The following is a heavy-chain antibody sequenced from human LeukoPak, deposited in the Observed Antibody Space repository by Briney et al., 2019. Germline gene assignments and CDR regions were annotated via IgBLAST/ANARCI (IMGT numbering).Heavy chain of an antibody. Sequence: GASVKVSCKASGYTFTSYGISWVRQAPGQGLEWMGWISAYNGNTNYAQKLQGRVTMTTDTSTSTAYMELRSLRSDDTAVYYCARNQYYYGSGSEFDYWGQGTLVTVSS. J-gene: IGHJ4*02. CDR1: GYTFTSYG. CDR3: ARNQYYYGSGSEFDY. V-gene: IGHV1-18*01. CDR2: ISAYNGNT. D-gene: IGHD3-10*01.